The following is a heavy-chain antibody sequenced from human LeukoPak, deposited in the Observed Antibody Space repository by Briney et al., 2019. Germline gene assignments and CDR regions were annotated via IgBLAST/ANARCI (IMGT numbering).Heavy chain of an antibody. CDR1: GDSVSSNRAT. Sequence: SQTLSLTCAISGDSVSSNRATWNWIRQSPSRGLEWLGRTYYRSKWYNDYAVSVKSRITINPDTSKNQFSLQLNSVTPEDTAVYYCARAGNSNGVSDAFDIWGQGTMVTVSS. CDR3: ARAGNSNGVSDAFDI. V-gene: IGHV6-1*01. D-gene: IGHD2-8*01. CDR2: TYYRSKWYN. J-gene: IGHJ3*02.